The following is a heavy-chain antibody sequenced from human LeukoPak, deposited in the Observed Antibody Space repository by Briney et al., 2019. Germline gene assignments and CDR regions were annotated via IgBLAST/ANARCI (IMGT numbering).Heavy chain of an antibody. D-gene: IGHD7-27*01. V-gene: IGHV3-74*01. CDR3: VRDGDAYHFDH. Sequence: GGSLRLSCAASGFIIRGYWMHWVRQAPGKGLMWVSRIKSDGSWTNYADSVRGRFTISRDNAKNTLYLQMIGLSAEDTAIYYCVRDGDAYHFDHWGQGILVTVSS. CDR2: IKSDGSWT. CDR1: GFIIRGYW. J-gene: IGHJ4*02.